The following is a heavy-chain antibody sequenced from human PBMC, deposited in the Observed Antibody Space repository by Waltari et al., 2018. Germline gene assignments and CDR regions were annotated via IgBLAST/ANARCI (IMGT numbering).Heavy chain of an antibody. Sequence: EVHLVDSGGDLVQSGGSLGLSCAASGFTFSNYWMSWARQAPGKGLEWVGNIKPDGGDKYYADSVKGRFIISRDNTKNSLYLQMNSLRVEDTAVYYCTRGDFWGQGTLVTVSS. D-gene: IGHD3-3*01. V-gene: IGHV3-7*01. CDR1: GFTFSNYW. CDR2: IKPDGGDK. J-gene: IGHJ4*02. CDR3: TRGDF.